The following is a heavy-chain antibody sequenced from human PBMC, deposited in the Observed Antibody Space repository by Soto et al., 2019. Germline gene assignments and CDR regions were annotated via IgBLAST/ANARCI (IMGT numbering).Heavy chain of an antibody. D-gene: IGHD2-2*01. CDR3: VRDPSPRHGFDI. Sequence: VQLVESGGGLVEPGGSLRLSCEASGFPFSDHYMNWIRQAPGKGLEWISYINFSGVTVYYAASVKGRFTISRDNAKNSLYLQMSRLTAEDTAMYYRVRDPSPRHGFDIWGQGTMVIVSS. CDR1: GFPFSDHY. V-gene: IGHV3-11*01. CDR2: INFSGVTV. J-gene: IGHJ3*02.